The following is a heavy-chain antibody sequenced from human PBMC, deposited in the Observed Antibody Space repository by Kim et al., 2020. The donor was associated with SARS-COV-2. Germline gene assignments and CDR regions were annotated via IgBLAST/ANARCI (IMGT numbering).Heavy chain of an antibody. CDR3: ARAYSGSYFWPVDY. CDR2: ISSSSSYI. D-gene: IGHD1-26*01. Sequence: GGSLRLSCAASGFTFSSYSMNWVRQAPGKGLEWVSSISSSSSYIYYADSVKGRFTISRDNAKNSLYLQMNSLRAEDTAVYYCARAYSGSYFWPVDYWGQGTLVTVSS. J-gene: IGHJ4*02. V-gene: IGHV3-21*01. CDR1: GFTFSSYS.